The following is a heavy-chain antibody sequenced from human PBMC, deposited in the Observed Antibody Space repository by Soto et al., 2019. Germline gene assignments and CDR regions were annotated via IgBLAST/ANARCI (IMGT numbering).Heavy chain of an antibody. CDR2: IYYSGRT. CDR3: ARQVWGATSSLFDP. D-gene: IGHD3-16*01. Sequence: KPSETLSLTCTVSGASISSSDYYWTWIRQPPGKGLEWIGSIYYSGRTYYNPSVRSRVTISVDTSKNQFSLNLSSVTAAETAVYYCARQVWGATSSLFDPWGQGTLVTVSS. V-gene: IGHV4-39*01. CDR1: GASISSSDYY. J-gene: IGHJ5*02.